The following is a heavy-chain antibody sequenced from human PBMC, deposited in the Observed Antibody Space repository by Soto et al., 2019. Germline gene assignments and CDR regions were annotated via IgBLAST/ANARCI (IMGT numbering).Heavy chain of an antibody. Sequence: PARSLRLSCVASRSTLRSYAMSWVRHAPGKGLEWVSAIGGSGGSTYYADSAKGRFTISRDNSKNTLHLQVNSLRAADTAVYYYAKSRQQLVHVYLDYWGQRSLVTVSS. J-gene: IGHJ4*02. CDR2: IGGSGGST. D-gene: IGHD6-13*01. CDR3: AKSRQQLVHVYLDY. CDR1: RSTLRSYA. V-gene: IGHV3-23*01.